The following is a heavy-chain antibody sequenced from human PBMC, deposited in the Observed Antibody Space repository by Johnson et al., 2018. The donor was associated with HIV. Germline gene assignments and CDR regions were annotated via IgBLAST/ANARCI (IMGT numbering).Heavy chain of an antibody. J-gene: IGHJ3*02. V-gene: IGHV3-11*04. D-gene: IGHD6-6*01. CDR2: ISNRGSTI. CDR3: ARAITAARPIAFDI. Sequence: QMQLVESGGGLVKPGGSLRLSCAASGLNFSDYYMSWIRQATGKGLAGISYISNRGSTIYDVDSVKGRFTISRDNSKNTLYLQMNSLRAEDTAVYYFARAITAARPIAFDIWGPGTMVTVSS. CDR1: GLNFSDYY.